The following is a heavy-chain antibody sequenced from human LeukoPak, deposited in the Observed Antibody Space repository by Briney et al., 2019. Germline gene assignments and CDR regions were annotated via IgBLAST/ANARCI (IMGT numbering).Heavy chain of an antibody. D-gene: IGHD3-3*01. CDR1: GGSISSSNW. CDR3: ARDRYDFWSGYYRLDP. V-gene: IGHV4-4*02. J-gene: IGHJ5*02. CDR2: IYHSGST. Sequence: SETLSLTCAVSGGSISSSNWWSWVRQPPGKGLEWIGEIYHSGSTNYNPSLKSRVTISVDKSKNQFSLKLSSVTAADTAVYYCARDRYDFWSGYYRLDPWGQGTLVTVSS.